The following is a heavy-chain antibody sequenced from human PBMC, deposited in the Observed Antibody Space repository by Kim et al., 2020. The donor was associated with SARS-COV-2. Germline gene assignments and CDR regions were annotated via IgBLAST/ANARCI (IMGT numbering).Heavy chain of an antibody. D-gene: IGHD3-9*01. CDR3: ARDRKLLRYLDWLLKDGMDV. Sequence: ASVKVSCKASGYTFTSYAMNWVRQAPGQGLEWMGWINTNTGKPTYAQGFTGRFVFSLDTSVSTAYLQISSLKAEDTAVYYCARDRKLLRYLDWLLKDGMDVWGQGTTVTVSS. CDR1: GYTFTSYA. V-gene: IGHV7-4-1*02. J-gene: IGHJ6*02. CDR2: INTNTGKP.